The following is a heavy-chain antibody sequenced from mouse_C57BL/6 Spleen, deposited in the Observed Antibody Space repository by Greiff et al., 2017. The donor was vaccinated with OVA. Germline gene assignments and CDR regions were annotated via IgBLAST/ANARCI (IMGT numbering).Heavy chain of an antibody. CDR3: AREGDSSGPAWFAY. J-gene: IGHJ3*01. CDR1: GYSITSGYY. D-gene: IGHD3-2*02. CDR2: ISYDGSN. Sequence: VQLQQSGPGLVKPSQSLSLTCSVTGYSITSGYYWNWIRQFPGNKLEWMGYISYDGSNKYNTSLKNRISITRDTTKNQFFLKLNSVTTADTATYYCAREGDSSGPAWFAYWGQGTLVTVSA. V-gene: IGHV3-6*01.